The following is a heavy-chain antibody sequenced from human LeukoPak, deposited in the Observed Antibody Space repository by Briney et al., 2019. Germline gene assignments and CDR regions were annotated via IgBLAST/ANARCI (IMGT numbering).Heavy chain of an antibody. CDR1: GFIFSNDA. CDR3: VGAPPPHNFDY. J-gene: IGHJ4*02. Sequence: GGSLILSCAASGFIFSNDAIHWVRQAPGKGLEWVSGISSSGGATFYAESAKGRFTISRDNSKNTAYLQMNSLRADDTAIYYCVGAPPPHNFDYWGQGTLVTVSS. CDR2: ISSSGGAT. V-gene: IGHV3-23*01. D-gene: IGHD1-26*01.